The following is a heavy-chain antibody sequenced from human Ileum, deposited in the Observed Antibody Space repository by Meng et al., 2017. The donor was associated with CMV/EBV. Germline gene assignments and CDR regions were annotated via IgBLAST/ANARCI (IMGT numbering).Heavy chain of an antibody. CDR1: GFTFTNGW. Sequence: GGSLRLSCVASGFTFTNGWMSWVRQAPGKGLEWVGRIKSKRDGGTIDYAAPVKGRFVISRDDSKNTVYLQMNNLQTEDTAFYYCTTDAGVVARSVFDYWGQGTLVTVSS. D-gene: IGHD2-2*01. J-gene: IGHJ4*02. CDR3: TTDAGVVARSVFDY. CDR2: IKSKRDGGTI. V-gene: IGHV3-15*01.